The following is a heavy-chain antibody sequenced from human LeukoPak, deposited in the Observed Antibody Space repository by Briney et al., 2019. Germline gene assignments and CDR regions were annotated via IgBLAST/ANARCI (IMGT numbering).Heavy chain of an antibody. CDR2: ISYDGSNK. CDR1: GFTFSSYA. V-gene: IGHV3-30*14. D-gene: IGHD1-26*01. CDR3: ARDKEPEEGYFDY. Sequence: GGSLRLSCAASGFTFSSYAMHWVRQAPGKGLEWVAVISYDGSNKYYADSVKGRFTISRDNSKNTLYLQMNSLRAEDTAVYYCARDKEPEEGYFDYWGQGTLVTVSS. J-gene: IGHJ4*02.